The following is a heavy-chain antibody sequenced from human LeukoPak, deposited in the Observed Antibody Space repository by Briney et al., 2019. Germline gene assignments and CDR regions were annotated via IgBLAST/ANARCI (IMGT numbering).Heavy chain of an antibody. D-gene: IGHD3-3*01. CDR2: INPSGGNT. CDR1: GYTFTSYY. V-gene: IGHV1-46*01. J-gene: IGHJ4*02. Sequence: ASVKVSCKASGYTFTSYYMHWVRQAPGQGLEWMGIINPSGGNTNYAQKLQGRVTLTTDTSTSTAYMELRSLRSDDTAVYYCARDYDFWTNGEYFDYWGQGTLVTVSS. CDR3: ARDYDFWTNGEYFDY.